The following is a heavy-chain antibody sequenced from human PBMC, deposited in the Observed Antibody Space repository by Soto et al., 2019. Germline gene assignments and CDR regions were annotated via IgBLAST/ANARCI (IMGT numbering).Heavy chain of an antibody. V-gene: IGHV3-74*01. CDR3: ARVRQQLVGYFYL. CDR1: GFTFSSYW. J-gene: IGHJ2*01. D-gene: IGHD6-13*01. Sequence: EVQLVESGGGLVQPGGSLRLSCAASGFTFSSYWMHWVRQAPGKGLVWVSRINSDGSSTSYADSVKGRFTISRDNAKNTLYLQMNILSAEDTAGYYCARVRQQLVGYFYLWGRGTLVTVSS. CDR2: INSDGSST.